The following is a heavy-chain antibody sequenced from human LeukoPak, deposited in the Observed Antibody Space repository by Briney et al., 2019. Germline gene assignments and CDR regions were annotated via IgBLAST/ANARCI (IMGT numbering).Heavy chain of an antibody. D-gene: IGHD6-6*01. J-gene: IGHJ4*02. V-gene: IGHV1-2*02. Sequence: ASGKVFCKASGNTLTGYEMDWAQKATGQGLEWMGWINPNSGGTNYAQKFQGRVTMTRDTSISTAYMELSRLRSDDTAVYYCATFEYTSSSLNYWGQGTLVTVSS. CDR1: GNTLTGYE. CDR2: INPNSGGT. CDR3: ATFEYTSSSLNY.